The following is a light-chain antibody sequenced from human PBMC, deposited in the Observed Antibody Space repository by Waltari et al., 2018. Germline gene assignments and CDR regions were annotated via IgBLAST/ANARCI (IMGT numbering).Light chain of an antibody. CDR2: GAY. J-gene: IGKJ2*01. CDR1: HIFTSN. Sequence: EIVMTQSPATLSVSLGERATLPRRASHIFTSNLAWYQQKPGQAPRLLVYGAYTRATGIPARFSGSGSGTEFTLTISSLQSEDFAVYYCQQYNNWPLYTFGQGTKLEIK. CDR3: QQYNNWPLYT. V-gene: IGKV3-15*01.